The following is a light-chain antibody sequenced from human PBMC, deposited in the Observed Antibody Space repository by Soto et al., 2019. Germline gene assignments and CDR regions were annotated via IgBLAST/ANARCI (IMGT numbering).Light chain of an antibody. Sequence: QSVLTQPPSVSAAPGQKVTVSCSGSSSNIEHNYVSWYQQLPGTAPKLLIYDNNKRPSGILDRFSGSKSGTSATLGITGLQTGDEADYYCGTWDSSLSAGVFGGGTKVTVL. CDR1: SSNIEHNY. V-gene: IGLV1-51*01. CDR3: GTWDSSLSAGV. CDR2: DNN. J-gene: IGLJ3*02.